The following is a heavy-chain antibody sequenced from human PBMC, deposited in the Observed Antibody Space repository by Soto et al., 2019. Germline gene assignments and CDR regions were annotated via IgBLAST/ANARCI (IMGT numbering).Heavy chain of an antibody. J-gene: IGHJ4*02. CDR1: GYTFTAYH. CDR2: ITPSSGGT. V-gene: IGHV1-46*01. D-gene: IGHD5-12*01. Sequence: QVQLVQSGAEVKKPGASVKLSCKASGYTFTAYHLHWLRQARGPGLEWMGIITPSSGGTRYPQKCQGRVTMTRDTSTSTVYMELSSLGSDDTAVYYCARGVATKTAPIDYWGQGTLVTVSS. CDR3: ARGVATKTAPIDY.